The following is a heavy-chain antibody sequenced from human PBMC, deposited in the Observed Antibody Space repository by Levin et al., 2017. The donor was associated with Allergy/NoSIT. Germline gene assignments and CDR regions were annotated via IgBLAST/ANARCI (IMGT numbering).Heavy chain of an antibody. D-gene: IGHD2-2*01. CDR3: ARSPLLFCSSTSCYGAYYYYYMDV. CDR1: GYTFTSYG. Sequence: ASVKVSCKASGYTFTSYGISWVRQAPGQGLEWMGWISAYNGNTNYAQKLQGRVTMTTDTSTSTAYMELRSLRSDDTAVYYCARSPLLFCSSTSCYGAYYYYYMDVWGKGTTVTVSS. CDR2: ISAYNGNT. V-gene: IGHV1-18*01. J-gene: IGHJ6*03.